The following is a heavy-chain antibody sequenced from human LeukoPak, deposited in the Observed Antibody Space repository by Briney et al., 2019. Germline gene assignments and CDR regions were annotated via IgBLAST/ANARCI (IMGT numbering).Heavy chain of an antibody. CDR1: GFTFSSYG. D-gene: IGHD1-26*01. V-gene: IGHV1-2*04. Sequence: GGSQRLSCAASGFTFSSYGMHWVRQAPGQGLEWMGWINPNSGGTNYAQKFQGWVTMTRDTSISTAYMELSRLRSDDTAVYYCAREIRGAGGSYYGMDVWGQGTTVTVSS. CDR2: INPNSGGT. CDR3: AREIRGAGGSYYGMDV. J-gene: IGHJ6*02.